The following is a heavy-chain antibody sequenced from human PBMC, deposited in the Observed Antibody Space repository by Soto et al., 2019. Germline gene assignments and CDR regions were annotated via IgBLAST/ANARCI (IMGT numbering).Heavy chain of an antibody. Sequence: PGGSLRLSCAASGSTFSSYGMHWVRQAPGKGLEWVAVIWYDGSNKYYADSVKGRFTISRDNSKNTLYLQMNSLRAEDTAVYYCARDASSITGTLGQYWFDPWGQGTLVTVSS. CDR1: GSTFSSYG. D-gene: IGHD1-20*01. CDR2: IWYDGSNK. J-gene: IGHJ5*02. CDR3: ARDASSITGTLGQYWFDP. V-gene: IGHV3-33*01.